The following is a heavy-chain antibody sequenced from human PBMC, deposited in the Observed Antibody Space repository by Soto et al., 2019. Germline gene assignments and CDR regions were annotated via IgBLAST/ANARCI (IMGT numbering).Heavy chain of an antibody. V-gene: IGHV1-18*01. J-gene: IGHJ4*02. Sequence: QVQLVQSGAEVKKPGASVKVSCKASGYTFTSYGISWVRQAPGQGLEWMGWINVYNGNTNYAQKLQGRATMTTDTSTSTDYRDLRSLRSADTAVYFCARDTSRGEYDYWGQGTMVTVSS. CDR3: ARDTSRGEYDY. CDR1: GYTFTSYG. D-gene: IGHD3-10*01. CDR2: INVYNGNT.